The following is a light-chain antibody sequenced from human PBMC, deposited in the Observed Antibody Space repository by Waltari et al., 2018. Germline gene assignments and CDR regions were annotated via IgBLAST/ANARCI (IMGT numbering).Light chain of an antibody. CDR3: NSYTTSSTLV. Sequence: QSALTQPASVSGSPRQSVTISCTGTNGDIGNSNYVSWYQHHQGKAPKLIIFDVSHRPSGVSTRFSGSKSGYTASLTISDLQPEDEADYYCNSYTTSSTLVFGGGTKLTVL. CDR1: NGDIGNSNY. CDR2: DVS. V-gene: IGLV2-14*03. J-gene: IGLJ3*02.